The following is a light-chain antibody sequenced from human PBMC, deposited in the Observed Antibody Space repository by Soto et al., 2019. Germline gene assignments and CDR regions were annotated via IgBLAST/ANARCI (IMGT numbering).Light chain of an antibody. CDR2: GNN. CDR3: GTWESYLSVGV. CDR1: NSNIGAGFA. J-gene: IGLJ3*02. V-gene: IGLV1-40*01. Sequence: QSVLTQPPSVSGAPGQRVTISCTGSNSNIGAGFAVHWYQQLPGTAPKLLIHGNNNRPSGVPDRFSGSKSDTSASLGIAGLQTADEADYYCGTWESYLSVGVFGGGTKLTVL.